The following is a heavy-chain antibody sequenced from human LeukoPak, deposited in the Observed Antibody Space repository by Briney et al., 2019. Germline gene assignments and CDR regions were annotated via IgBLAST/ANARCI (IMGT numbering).Heavy chain of an antibody. CDR2: IYYSGST. Sequence: SETLSLTCTVSGGSISSYYWSWIRQPPGKGLEWIGYIYYSGSTNYNPSLKSRVTISVDTSKNQFSLKLSSVTAADTAVYYCARTTIWDAFDIWGQGTMVTVSS. V-gene: IGHV4-59*08. CDR1: GGSISSYY. D-gene: IGHD5-24*01. J-gene: IGHJ3*02. CDR3: ARTTIWDAFDI.